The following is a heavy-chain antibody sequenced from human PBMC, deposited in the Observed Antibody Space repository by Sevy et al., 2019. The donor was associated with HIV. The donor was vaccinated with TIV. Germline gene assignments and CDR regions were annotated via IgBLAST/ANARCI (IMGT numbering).Heavy chain of an antibody. J-gene: IGHJ4*02. CDR2: VNAGNGDT. V-gene: IGHV1-3*01. CDR1: GYSFTSYI. CDR3: AKDFCRGGSCYSAFVY. Sequence: ASVKVSCKASGYSFTSYIMHWVRQAPGQRLEWIGWVNAGNGDTKYSQKFQGRVTITRDTSASTAYMELNSLRSEDTAVYYCAKDFCRGGSCYSAFVYWGQGTLVTVSS. D-gene: IGHD2-15*01.